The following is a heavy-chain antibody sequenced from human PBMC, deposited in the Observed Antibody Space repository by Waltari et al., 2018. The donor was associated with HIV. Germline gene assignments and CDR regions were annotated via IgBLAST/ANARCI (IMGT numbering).Heavy chain of an antibody. J-gene: IGHJ3*01. CDR1: GYTFTSHD. D-gene: IGHD5-18*01. CDR2: MNPNSGNT. Sequence: QAQLVQSGAEVKKPGASVTVSCKASGYTFTSHDINWVRQATGQGLEWMGWMNPNSGNTGYAQMFQGRVTMTRNTSINTAYMELSSLKSEDTAVYYCARLLRGFSYGGAFDLWGQGTVVIVSS. V-gene: IGHV1-8*01. CDR3: ARLLRGFSYGGAFDL.